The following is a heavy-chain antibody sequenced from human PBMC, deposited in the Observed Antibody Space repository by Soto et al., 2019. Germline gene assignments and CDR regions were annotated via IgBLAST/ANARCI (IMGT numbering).Heavy chain of an antibody. CDR3: AREPKPFLTGYYDL. V-gene: IGHV3-23*01. D-gene: IGHD3-9*01. CDR2: ISSTGSKT. CDR1: GFSMSNHA. Sequence: GGSLRLSCIVSGFSMSNHALTWVRQAPGKGLEWVSSISSTGSKTYYADSIKGRFTISRDNSKNTVFLQMNSLRPDDMAFYFCAREPKPFLTGYYDLWGQGTLVTVS. J-gene: IGHJ4*02.